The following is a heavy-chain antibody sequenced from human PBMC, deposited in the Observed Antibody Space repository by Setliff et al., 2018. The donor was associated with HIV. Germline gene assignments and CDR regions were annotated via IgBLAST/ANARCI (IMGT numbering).Heavy chain of an antibody. Sequence: GASVKVSCKASGYTFINYAMNWVRQAPGQGLEWMGWINTNSGSPTYAQAFTGRFVFSVDTSVTTAYLQISSLKAEDTAIYYCAGALYGDYGGDVNWMDPWGQGTLVTVSS. CDR1: GYTFINYA. D-gene: IGHD4-17*01. CDR2: INTNSGSP. J-gene: IGHJ5*02. CDR3: AGALYGDYGGDVNWMDP. V-gene: IGHV7-4-1*02.